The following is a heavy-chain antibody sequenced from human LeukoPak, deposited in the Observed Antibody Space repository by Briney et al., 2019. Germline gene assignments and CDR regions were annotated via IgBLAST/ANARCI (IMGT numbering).Heavy chain of an antibody. CDR2: AHSSGST. CDR3: ARDSHSIDIATPGGFDP. CDR1: GDSISSYF. D-gene: IGHD1-26*01. V-gene: IGHV4-59*01. Sequence: SETLSLTCTVSGDSISSYFWSWIRQPPGKGLEWIGYAHSSGSTNYNPSLKSRVTISADASKNQFSLNLRSVAAADTAVYYCARDSHSIDIATPGGFDPWGQGTLVTVSS. J-gene: IGHJ5*02.